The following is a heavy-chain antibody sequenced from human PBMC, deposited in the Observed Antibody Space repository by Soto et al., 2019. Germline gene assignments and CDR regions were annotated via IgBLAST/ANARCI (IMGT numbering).Heavy chain of an antibody. CDR3: ARVLAPRSDYWYDAFDI. Sequence: EVQLVESGGGLVQPGGSLRLSCAASGFSLENYWMTWVRQAPGRGLEWVANIKKDGSQIHYADSVQGRFTISRDNAKNSLYLQMDSLRAEDTAVYYCARVLAPRSDYWYDAFDIWGQGTMVTVSS. D-gene: IGHD3-3*01. J-gene: IGHJ3*02. V-gene: IGHV3-7*04. CDR2: IKKDGSQI. CDR1: GFSLENYW.